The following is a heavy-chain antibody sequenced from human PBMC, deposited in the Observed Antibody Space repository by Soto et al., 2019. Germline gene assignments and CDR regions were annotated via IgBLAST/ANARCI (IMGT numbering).Heavy chain of an antibody. CDR1: GGSISSGDYY. CDR3: ARGMYYYDSSGYEDWFDP. V-gene: IGHV4-30-4*01. D-gene: IGHD3-22*01. Sequence: PSETLSLTCTVSGGSISSGDYYWSWIRQPPGKGLEWIGYIYYSGSTYYNPSLKSRVTISVDTSKNQFSLKLSSVTAADTAVYCCARGMYYYDSSGYEDWFDPGGQGTLVTVSS. J-gene: IGHJ5*02. CDR2: IYYSGST.